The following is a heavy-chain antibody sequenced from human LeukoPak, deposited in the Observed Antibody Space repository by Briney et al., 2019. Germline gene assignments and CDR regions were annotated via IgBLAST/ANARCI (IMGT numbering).Heavy chain of an antibody. CDR3: AKVLEWLKGIGFDS. Sequence: GGSLSLSCVASGVTLSIYAMTWVRQAPGGGLEWVSAICGNGGGTYYAATEKGRFTISRDDYKNTVYLQMNSLTTEDTAVYYCAKVLEWLKGIGFDSWGQGTLVTVSS. D-gene: IGHD6-19*01. J-gene: IGHJ4*02. CDR1: GVTLSIYA. CDR2: ICGNGGGT. V-gene: IGHV3-23*01.